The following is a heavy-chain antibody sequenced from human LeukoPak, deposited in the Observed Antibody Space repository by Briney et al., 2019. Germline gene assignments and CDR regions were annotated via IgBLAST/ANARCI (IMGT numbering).Heavy chain of an antibody. J-gene: IGHJ4*02. V-gene: IGHV3-66*01. Sequence: GGSLRLSCAASGFTVSSNYMSWVRQAPGKGLEWVSVIYSGGSTYYADSVKGRFTISIDNSKNTLYLQMNSLRAEDTAVYYCARGSGITMVRGVLDYWGQGTLVTVSS. CDR2: IYSGGST. CDR3: ARGSGITMVRGVLDY. CDR1: GFTVSSNY. D-gene: IGHD3-10*01.